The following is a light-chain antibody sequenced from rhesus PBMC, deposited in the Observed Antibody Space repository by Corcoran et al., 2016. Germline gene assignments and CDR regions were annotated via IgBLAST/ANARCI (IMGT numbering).Light chain of an antibody. CDR2: KAS. Sequence: DIQMTQSPSSLSASVGDTVTITCRASQSISGWLAWYQQKQGKAPNLLVYKASNLQSGVPSSFSGSGSGTDFTLTISSLQSEDFATYYCQQYSSSPFTFGPGTKLDIK. CDR1: QSISGW. CDR3: QQYSSSPFT. J-gene: IGKJ3*01. V-gene: IGKV1-22*01.